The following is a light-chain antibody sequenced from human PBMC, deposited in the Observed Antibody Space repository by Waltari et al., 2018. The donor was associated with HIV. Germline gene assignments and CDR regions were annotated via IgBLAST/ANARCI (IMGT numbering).Light chain of an antibody. Sequence: QSALTQPPSASGSPGQSVTLSCTGTNSDIGTYDYVSWYQQHPGKAPKLVISEVTKRPSGVSALFSGSKSGNTAFLTVSGLQAEDEADYYCSSFANRDGFYVLFGGGTRLTVL. J-gene: IGLJ2*01. V-gene: IGLV2-8*01. CDR1: NSDIGTYDY. CDR2: EVT. CDR3: SSFANRDGFYVL.